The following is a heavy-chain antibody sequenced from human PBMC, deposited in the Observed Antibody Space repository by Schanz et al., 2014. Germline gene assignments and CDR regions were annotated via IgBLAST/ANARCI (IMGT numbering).Heavy chain of an antibody. CDR3: ARDPNTSAWLPYFDT. V-gene: IGHV3-30*04. Sequence: VRLVESGGGLVQPGGSLRLSCAASGFGFDDYAMSWVRQAPGKGLEWVAVMWNDGIKTHYADSGKGRFTISRDNSKNTVYLQMNSLRTDDTAMYYCARDPNTSAWLPYFDTWGQGTLVTVSS. CDR1: GFGFDDYA. J-gene: IGHJ4*02. CDR2: MWNDGIKT. D-gene: IGHD6-19*01.